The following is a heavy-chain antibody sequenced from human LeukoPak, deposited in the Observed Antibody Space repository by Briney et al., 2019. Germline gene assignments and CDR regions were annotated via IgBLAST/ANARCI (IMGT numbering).Heavy chain of an antibody. CDR2: IYTGGLT. CDR3: ARDNAPAGGGLDY. V-gene: IGHV3-53*01. CDR1: GFTVSSNH. J-gene: IGHJ4*02. D-gene: IGHD2-2*01. Sequence: GGSLRLSCAASGFTVSSNHMTWVRQAPGKGLEWVSEIYTGGLTFYADSVTGRFTISRDNSKNTVYLQMNSMGVEDTARYYCARDNAPAGGGLDYWGRGTLVTVSS.